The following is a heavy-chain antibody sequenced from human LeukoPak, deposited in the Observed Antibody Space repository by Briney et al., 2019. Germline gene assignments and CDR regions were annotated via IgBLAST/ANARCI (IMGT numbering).Heavy chain of an antibody. CDR2: ISSSSSYI. V-gene: IGHV3-21*01. Sequence: GGSLRLSCAASRFTFSSYKVNWVRQAPRKGLEWVSSISSSSSYIYYADSVKGRFTISRDNARNSLYLQMNSLRAEDTAVYYCARESGSGEFDYWGQGTLVTVSS. J-gene: IGHJ4*02. D-gene: IGHD6-19*01. CDR3: ARESGSGEFDY. CDR1: RFTFSSYK.